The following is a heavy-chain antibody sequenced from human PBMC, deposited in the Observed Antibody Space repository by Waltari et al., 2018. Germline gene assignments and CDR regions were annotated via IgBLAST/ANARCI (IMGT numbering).Heavy chain of an antibody. Sequence: EVQLSESGGGLVQPGGSLRLSCATSGLTLSSYGMSWVRQAPGKGLEWVADIRDNGNTHYAASVKGRFTISRDISNSIVYLQMQSLRDEDTALYYCVGARDTPWGQGTLVTVSS. D-gene: IGHD2-21*01. CDR1: GLTLSSYG. J-gene: IGHJ5*02. V-gene: IGHV3-23*01. CDR2: IRDNGNT. CDR3: VGARDTP.